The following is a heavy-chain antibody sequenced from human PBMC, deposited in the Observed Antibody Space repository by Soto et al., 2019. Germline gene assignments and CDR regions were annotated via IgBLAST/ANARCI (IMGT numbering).Heavy chain of an antibody. CDR1: GYTFTSYY. J-gene: IGHJ6*02. CDR3: ARQLVAAKVGSSGWYGTYYYYYGMDV. Sequence: ASVKVSCKASGYTFTSYYMHWVRQAPGQGLELMGIMNLSGGSTSYAQKFQGRVTMTRDTSTSTVYMELSSLRSEDTAVYYCARQLVAAKVGSSGWYGTYYYYYGMDVWGQGTTVTVSS. D-gene: IGHD6-19*01. V-gene: IGHV1-46*01. CDR2: MNLSGGST.